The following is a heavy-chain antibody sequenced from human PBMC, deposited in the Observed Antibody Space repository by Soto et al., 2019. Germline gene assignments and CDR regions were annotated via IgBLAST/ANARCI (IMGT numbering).Heavy chain of an antibody. V-gene: IGHV3-21*01. J-gene: IGHJ6*04. D-gene: IGHD4-17*01. CDR3: ASCTGNYGDSRLDV. Sequence: PGGSLRLSCAASGFTFSSYSMNWVRQAPGKGLEWVSSIINSSSSIYYADSVKGRFTISRDNSKNTLYLQMNSLRAEDTAVYYCASCTGNYGDSRLDVWGKGTTVTVSS. CDR1: GFTFSSYS. CDR2: IINSSSSI.